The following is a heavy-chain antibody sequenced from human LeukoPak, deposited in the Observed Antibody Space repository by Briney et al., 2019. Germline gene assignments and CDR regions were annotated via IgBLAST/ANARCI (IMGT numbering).Heavy chain of an antibody. Sequence: PSETLSLTCTVSGGSISSYYWSWIRQPPGKGLEWIAYISDIGSINYNPSLKSRVTISLDTSKNQYSLKLSSVTAADTAVYYCAGHHPRNTVDFWGQGTLVTVSS. V-gene: IGHV4-59*08. D-gene: IGHD2/OR15-2a*01. CDR3: AGHHPRNTVDF. J-gene: IGHJ4*02. CDR2: ISDIGSI. CDR1: GGSISSYY.